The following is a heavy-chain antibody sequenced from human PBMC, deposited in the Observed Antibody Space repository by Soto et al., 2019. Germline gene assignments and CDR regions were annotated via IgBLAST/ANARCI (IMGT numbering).Heavy chain of an antibody. CDR3: AREIYCSGGSCYSLLRYYYYGMDV. V-gene: IGHV3-30-3*01. CDR1: GFTFSSYA. CDR2: ISYDGSNK. D-gene: IGHD2-15*01. J-gene: IGHJ6*02. Sequence: GGSLRLSCAASGFTFSSYAMHWVRQAPGKGLEWVAVISYDGSNKYYADSVKGRFTISRDNSKNTLYLQMNSLRAEDTAVYYCAREIYCSGGSCYSLLRYYYYGMDVSGQGTTVTVSS.